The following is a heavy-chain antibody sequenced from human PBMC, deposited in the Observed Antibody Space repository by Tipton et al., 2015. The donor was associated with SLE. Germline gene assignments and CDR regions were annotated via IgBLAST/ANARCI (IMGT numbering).Heavy chain of an antibody. CDR3: ARDRSGGGGYVLDS. V-gene: IGHV4-39*07. J-gene: IGHJ4*02. CDR1: GGSIYTSAYY. CDR2: IYSGGST. Sequence: TLSLTCTVSGGSIYTSAYYWGWIRQPPGKGLEWIGSIYSGGSTYYNPSLKSRVTVSMDTSKNQFSLKLTSVTAADTAVYFCARDRSGGGGYVLDSWGQGTLVTVSS. D-gene: IGHD5-12*01.